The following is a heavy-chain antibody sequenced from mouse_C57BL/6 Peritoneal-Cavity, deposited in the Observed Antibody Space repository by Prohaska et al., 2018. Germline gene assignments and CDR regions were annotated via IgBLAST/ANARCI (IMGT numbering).Heavy chain of an antibody. CDR1: GYTFTSYW. D-gene: IGHD2-1*01. Sequence: QVQLQQPGAELVRPGSSVKLSCKASGYTFTSYWMDWVKQRPGQSLEWIGNIYPSDSETHYNQKFKDKATLTVDKSSSTAYMQLSSLTSEDSAVYYCACNYDAMDYWGQGTSVTVSS. CDR2: IYPSDSET. J-gene: IGHJ4*01. CDR3: ACNYDAMDY. V-gene: IGHV1-61*01.